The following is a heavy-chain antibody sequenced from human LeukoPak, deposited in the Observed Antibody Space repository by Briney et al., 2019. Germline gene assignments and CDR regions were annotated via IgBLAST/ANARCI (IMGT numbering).Heavy chain of an antibody. V-gene: IGHV4-34*01. CDR1: GGSFSGYY. J-gene: IGHJ4*02. D-gene: IGHD6-6*01. Sequence: SETLSLTCAVYGGSFSGYYWSWIRQPPGKGLGWIGEINHSGSTNYNPSLKSRVTISVDTSKNQFSLKLSSVTAADTAVYYCARQARRFDYWGQGTLVTVSS. CDR3: ARQARRFDY. CDR2: INHSGST.